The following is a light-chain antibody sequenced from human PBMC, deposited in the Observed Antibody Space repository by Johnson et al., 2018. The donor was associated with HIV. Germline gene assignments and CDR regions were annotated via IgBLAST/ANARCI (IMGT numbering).Light chain of an antibody. CDR2: ENH. Sequence: QSVLTQPPSVSAAPGQKVTISCSGSSSNIGHNYVSWYQQLPGTAPKLLIYENHKRPSGIPDRFSGSKSGTSATLGITGLQTGDEADYYCGTWHSRLMSGFFGTGTKVTVL. CDR3: GTWHSRLMSGF. CDR1: SSNIGHNY. J-gene: IGLJ1*01. V-gene: IGLV1-51*02.